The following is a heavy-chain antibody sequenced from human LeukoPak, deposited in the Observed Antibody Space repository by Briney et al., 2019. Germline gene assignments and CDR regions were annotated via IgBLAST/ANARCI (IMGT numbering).Heavy chain of an antibody. V-gene: IGHV3-23*01. J-gene: IGHJ4*02. D-gene: IGHD1-14*01. Sequence: SGGSLRLSCVASGFTFSKYTMSWVRQAPGKGLEWVSGIYGGGSGSTFYAESVKGRFTISRDNSKNTLYLQMNSLRGEDTAIYYCAKDFTPDGIWDIDYWGRGTLITVSS. CDR3: AKDFTPDGIWDIDY. CDR1: GFTFSKYT. CDR2: IYGGGSGST.